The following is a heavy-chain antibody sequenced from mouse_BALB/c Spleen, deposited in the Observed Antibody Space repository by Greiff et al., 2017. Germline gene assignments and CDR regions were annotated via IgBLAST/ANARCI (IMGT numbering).Heavy chain of an antibody. Sequence: EVQGVESGGGLVKPGGSLKLSCAASGFTFSSYTMSWVRQTPEKRLEWVATISSGGSYTYYPDSVKGRFTISRDNAKNTLYLQMSSLKSEDTAMYYCTRDDQFAYWGQGTLVTVSA. V-gene: IGHV5-6-4*01. CDR3: TRDDQFAY. CDR2: ISSGGSYT. CDR1: GFTFSSYT. J-gene: IGHJ3*01.